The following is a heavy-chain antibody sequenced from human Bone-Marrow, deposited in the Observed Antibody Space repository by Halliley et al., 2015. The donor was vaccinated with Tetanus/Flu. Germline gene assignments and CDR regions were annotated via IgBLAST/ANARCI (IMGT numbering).Heavy chain of an antibody. CDR3: ASGRNFNF. V-gene: IGHV3-21*01. CDR1: GLTFSTYR. CDR2: ISTNNSYV. J-gene: IGHJ4*02. Sequence: SLRLSCAASGLTFSTYRMNWVRQAPGKGLEWVSSISTNNSYVSYAGSVRGRFTISRDNAKTSLYLQMNTLRAEDTAVCYCASGRNFNFWGLGTLVTVSS.